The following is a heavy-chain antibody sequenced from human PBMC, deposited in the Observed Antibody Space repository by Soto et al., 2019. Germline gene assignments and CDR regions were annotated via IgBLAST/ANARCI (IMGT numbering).Heavy chain of an antibody. D-gene: IGHD2-21*01. J-gene: IGHJ4*02. CDR3: ARDGRTESDCGGDCYPRDSDY. CDR1: GYTFTSYG. CDR2: ISAYNGNT. V-gene: IGHV1-18*01. Sequence: ASVKVSCKASGYTFTSYGISWVRQAPGQGLEWMGWISAYNGNTNYAQKLQGRVTMTTDTSTSTAYVELRSLRSDDTAVYYCARDGRTESDCGGDCYPRDSDYWGQGTLVTVSS.